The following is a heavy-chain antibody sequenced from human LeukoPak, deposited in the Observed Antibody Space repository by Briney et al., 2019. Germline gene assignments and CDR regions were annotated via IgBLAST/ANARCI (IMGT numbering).Heavy chain of an antibody. D-gene: IGHD3-10*01. CDR2: ISYDGSNK. J-gene: IGHJ3*02. CDR3: ARSRPLNMEFGELWDAFDI. Sequence: PGGSLRLSCAASGFTFSSYAMHWVRQAPGKGLEWVAVISYDGSNKYYADSVKGRFTISRDNSKNTLYLQMNSLRAEDTAVYYCARSRPLNMEFGELWDAFDIWGQGTMVTVSS. V-gene: IGHV3-30-3*01. CDR1: GFTFSSYA.